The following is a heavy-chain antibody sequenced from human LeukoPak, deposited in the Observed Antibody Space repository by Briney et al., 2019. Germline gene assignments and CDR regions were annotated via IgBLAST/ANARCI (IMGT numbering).Heavy chain of an antibody. CDR3: ARYMTDGIAWFAP. D-gene: IGHD3-16*01. CDR1: GGSISGYY. V-gene: IGHV4-4*07. CDR2: IYTSGTT. Sequence: PSETLSLTCTVSGGSISGYYWSWVRQPAGKGLEWIGRIYTSGTTNYNPSLKSRVTMSVDTSKNQFSLKVSSVTAADTAVYYCARYMTDGIAWFAPWGQGTLVTVSS. J-gene: IGHJ5*02.